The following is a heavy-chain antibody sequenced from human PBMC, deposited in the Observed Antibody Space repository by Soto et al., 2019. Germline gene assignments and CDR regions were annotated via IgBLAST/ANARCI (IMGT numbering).Heavy chain of an antibody. J-gene: IGHJ6*02. V-gene: IGHV3-23*01. D-gene: IGHD6-6*01. Sequence: EVQLLESGGGLVQRGGSLRLSCAASGFTFSSCAMGWVRQAPGKGLEWVSSISGSGATTYYADSVKGRFTISRDNSRDTMNLEINNVGGDDTAVSYCAKKGALRPSNHFYGLDVWGQGTTVTVSS. CDR2: ISGSGATT. CDR1: GFTFSSCA. CDR3: AKKGALRPSNHFYGLDV.